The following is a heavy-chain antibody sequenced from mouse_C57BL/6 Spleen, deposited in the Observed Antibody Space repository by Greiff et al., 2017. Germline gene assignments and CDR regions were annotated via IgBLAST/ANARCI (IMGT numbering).Heavy chain of an antibody. CDR1: GISITTGNYR. D-gene: IGHD1-1*01. V-gene: IGHV3-5*01. CDR3: ARSYYGSSRYFDV. J-gene: IGHJ1*03. Sequence: VQLKESGPGLVKPSQTVFLTCTVTGISITTGNYRWSWIRQFPGNKLEWIGYIYYSGTITYNPSLTSRTTITRDTPKNQFFLEMNSLTAEDTATYYCARSYYGSSRYFDVWGTGTTVTVSS. CDR2: IYYSGTI.